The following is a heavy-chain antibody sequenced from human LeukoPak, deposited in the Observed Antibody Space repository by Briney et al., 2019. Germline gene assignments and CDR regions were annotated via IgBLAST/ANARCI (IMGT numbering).Heavy chain of an antibody. J-gene: IGHJ4*02. CDR3: AKGGFYSNYDY. CDR1: GFTFNSYA. CDR2: ISVSGGST. V-gene: IGHV3-23*01. Sequence: GGSLRLSCAVSGFTFNSYAMSWDRQAPGKGLEWVSTISVSGGSTYYADSVKGRFTISRDNSMNTLYLQMNSLRAEDTAVYYCAKGGFYSNYDYWGQGSLVIVSS. D-gene: IGHD4-11*01.